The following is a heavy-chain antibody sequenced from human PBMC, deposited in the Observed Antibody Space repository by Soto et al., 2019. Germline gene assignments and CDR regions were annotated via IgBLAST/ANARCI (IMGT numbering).Heavy chain of an antibody. D-gene: IGHD2-2*01. Sequence: QVQLVQSGAEVKKPGSSVKVSCKASGGTFSRYSITWVRQAPGHGLEWIGRMIPIFGLAIYAQKFQGRITITADETTSTAYMELSNRRSDDTAVYYCAREDRDRETGLVPAAIDGMDVWGQGTTVTVSS. CDR2: MIPIFGLA. J-gene: IGHJ6*02. CDR1: GGTFSRYS. V-gene: IGHV1-69*08. CDR3: AREDRDRETGLVPAAIDGMDV.